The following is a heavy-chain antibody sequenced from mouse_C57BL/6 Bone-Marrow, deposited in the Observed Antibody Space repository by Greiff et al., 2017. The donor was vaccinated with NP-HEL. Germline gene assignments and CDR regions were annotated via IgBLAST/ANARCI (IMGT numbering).Heavy chain of an antibody. Sequence: VKLMESGAELARPGASVKLSCKASGYTFTSYGISWVKQRTGQGLEWIGEIYPRSGNTYYNEKFKGKATLTADKSSSTAYMELRSLTSEDSAVYFCARRLWLRPLYYAMDYWGQGTSVTVSS. J-gene: IGHJ4*01. V-gene: IGHV1-81*01. CDR1: GYTFTSYG. D-gene: IGHD2-2*01. CDR2: IYPRSGNT. CDR3: ARRLWLRPLYYAMDY.